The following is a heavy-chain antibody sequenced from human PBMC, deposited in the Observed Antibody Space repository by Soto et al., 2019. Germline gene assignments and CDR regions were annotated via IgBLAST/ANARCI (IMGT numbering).Heavy chain of an antibody. CDR3: ARDCPASSWYHRVPNYGMDV. CDR1: GGTFSSYA. J-gene: IGHJ6*02. V-gene: IGHV1-69*13. CDR2: ITPIFGTA. Sequence: SVKVSCKASGGTFSSYAIXXVRQAPGQGLEWMGGITPIFGTANYAQKFQGRVTITADESTSTAYMELSNLRSEDTAVYYCARDCPASSWYHRVPNYGMDVWGQGTTVTVSS. D-gene: IGHD6-13*01.